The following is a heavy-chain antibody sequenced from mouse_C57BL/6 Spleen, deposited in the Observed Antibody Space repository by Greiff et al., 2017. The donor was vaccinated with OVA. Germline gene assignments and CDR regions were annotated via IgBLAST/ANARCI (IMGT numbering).Heavy chain of an antibody. CDR3: ARRDSYAMDY. Sequence: QVQLKQPGAELVMPGASVKLSCKASGYTFTSYWMHWVKQRPGQGLEWIGEIDPSDSYTNYNQKFKGKSTLTVDKSSSTAYMQLSSLTSEDSAVYYCARRDSYAMDYWGQGTSVTVSS. CDR2: IDPSDSYT. V-gene: IGHV1-69*01. J-gene: IGHJ4*01. CDR1: GYTFTSYW. D-gene: IGHD3-3*01.